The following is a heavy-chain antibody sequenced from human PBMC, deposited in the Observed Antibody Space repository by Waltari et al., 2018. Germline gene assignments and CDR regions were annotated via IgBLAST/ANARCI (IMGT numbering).Heavy chain of an antibody. J-gene: IGHJ6*02. CDR2: MSGSGRL. CDR3: AKDEGNRRAPTFGMDV. CDR1: GFTLTSYT. Sequence: EMQLLESGGGLAQPGGSLRLSCAASGFTLTSYTLIWVRQAPGKGWWGVSLMSGSGRLDDADSVKGRFTVSRDNSKNTVFLQMNSLRAEDTAVYYCAKDEGNRRAPTFGMDVWGHGTTVIVS. V-gene: IGHV3-23*01. D-gene: IGHD3-16*01.